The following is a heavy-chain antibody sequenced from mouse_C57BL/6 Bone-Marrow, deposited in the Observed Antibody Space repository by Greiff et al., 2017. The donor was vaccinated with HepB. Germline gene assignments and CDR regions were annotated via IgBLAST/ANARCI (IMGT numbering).Heavy chain of an antibody. J-gene: IGHJ1*03. CDR3: ARHPYYGSSYWYFDV. CDR2: ISSGGSYT. CDR1: GFTFSSYG. V-gene: IGHV5-6*01. Sequence: VQLKESGGDLVKPGGSLKLSCAASGFTFSSYGMSWVRQTPDKRLEWVATISSGGSYTYYPDSVKGRCTISRDNAKNTLYLQMSSLKSEDTAMYYCARHPYYGSSYWYFDVWGTGTTVTVSS. D-gene: IGHD1-1*01.